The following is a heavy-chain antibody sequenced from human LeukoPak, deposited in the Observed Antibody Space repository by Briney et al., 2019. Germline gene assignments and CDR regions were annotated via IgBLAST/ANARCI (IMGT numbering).Heavy chain of an antibody. V-gene: IGHV3-30*01. J-gene: IGHJ6*03. CDR3: ARGGIPTGPYYYFYYMDV. D-gene: IGHD3-10*01. Sequence: PGGSLRLSCAASGFTFSRNVMHWVRQAPGKGLEWVATISYDGNNKFYADSVKGRFTISRDNSRNTLYLQMNSLRGEDAAVYSCARGGIPTGPYYYFYYMDVWGKGTAVTVS. CDR2: ISYDGNNK. CDR1: GFTFSRNV.